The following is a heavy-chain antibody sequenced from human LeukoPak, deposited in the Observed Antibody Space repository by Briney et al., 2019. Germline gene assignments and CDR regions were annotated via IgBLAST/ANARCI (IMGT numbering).Heavy chain of an antibody. V-gene: IGHV4-59*08. J-gene: IGHJ6*02. CDR3: ARSSSLGKNYYCYGMDV. CDR2: IYYSGST. Sequence: PSETLSLTCTVSGGSISSYYWSWIRQPPGKGLEWIGYIYYSGSTNYNPSLKSRVTISVDTSKNQFSLKLSSVTAADTAVYYCARSSSLGKNYYCYGMDVWGQGTTVTVSS. D-gene: IGHD6-13*01. CDR1: GGSISSYY.